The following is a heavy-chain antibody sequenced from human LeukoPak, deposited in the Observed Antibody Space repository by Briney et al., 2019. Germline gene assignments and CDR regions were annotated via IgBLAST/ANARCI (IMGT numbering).Heavy chain of an antibody. CDR2: INNDGSIT. Sequence: GGSLRLSCAASGFTVSSNYMSWVRQDPGKGLVWVSHINNDGSITNYADSVKGRFTISRDNAKNTLYLQMNSLRAEDTAVYYCAKDLHYGSADYWGQGTLVTVSS. D-gene: IGHD3-10*01. CDR3: AKDLHYGSADY. CDR1: GFTVSSNY. V-gene: IGHV3-74*01. J-gene: IGHJ4*02.